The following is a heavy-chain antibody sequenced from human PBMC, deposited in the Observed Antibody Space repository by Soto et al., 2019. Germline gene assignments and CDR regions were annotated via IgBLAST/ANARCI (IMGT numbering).Heavy chain of an antibody. CDR2: ISYGGGTT. V-gene: IGHV3-23*01. D-gene: IGHD3-22*01. J-gene: IGHJ4*02. Sequence: GGSLRLSCAAPEFTFSNYAMSWVRQAPGKGLEWVSAISYGGGTTYYADSVKGRFTISRDNSKNTLYLQMNSLRAEDTAVYYCAKNPGYYYDSTGYHFDYWGQGTLVTVS. CDR3: AKNPGYYYDSTGYHFDY. CDR1: EFTFSNYA.